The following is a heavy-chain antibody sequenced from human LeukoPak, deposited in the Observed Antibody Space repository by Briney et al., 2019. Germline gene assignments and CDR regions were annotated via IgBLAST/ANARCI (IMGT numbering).Heavy chain of an antibody. V-gene: IGHV3-43*01. Sequence: GGSLRLSCAASGFTFDDYTMHWVRQAPGKGLEWVSLISWDGGSTYYADSVKGRFTISRDNAKNSLYLQMNSLRAEDTAVYYCARGARGVRGESWFDPWGQGTLVTVSS. D-gene: IGHD3-10*01. CDR2: ISWDGGST. CDR1: GFTFDDYT. CDR3: ARGARGVRGESWFDP. J-gene: IGHJ5*02.